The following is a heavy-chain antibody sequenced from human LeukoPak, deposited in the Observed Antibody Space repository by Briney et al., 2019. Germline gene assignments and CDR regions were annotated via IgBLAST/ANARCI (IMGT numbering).Heavy chain of an antibody. V-gene: IGHV1-46*01. CDR1: GYTFTSYY. Sequence: GASVKVSCKASGYTFTSYYMHWVRQAPGQGLEWMGIFNPSGGSTSYAQKFQGRVTMTRDTSTSTVYMELSSLSSEVTAVYYLARYYYSMDVGGKGTTVTVSS. J-gene: IGHJ6*03. CDR3: ARYYYSMDV. CDR2: FNPSGGST.